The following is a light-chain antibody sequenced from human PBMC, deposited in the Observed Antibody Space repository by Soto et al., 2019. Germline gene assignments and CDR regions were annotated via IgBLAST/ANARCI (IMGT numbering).Light chain of an antibody. J-gene: IGLJ2*01. CDR1: TSNIGRNT. CDR2: SNY. Sequence: QSVLTQPPSASGTPGQRVTISCSGSTSNIGRNTVHWYQQLPGTAPKLLIYSNYQRPSGVPARFSGSKSGTSASLAISGLQSEDEADYYCAAWDDSLNGVVFGGGTKL. V-gene: IGLV1-44*01. CDR3: AAWDDSLNGVV.